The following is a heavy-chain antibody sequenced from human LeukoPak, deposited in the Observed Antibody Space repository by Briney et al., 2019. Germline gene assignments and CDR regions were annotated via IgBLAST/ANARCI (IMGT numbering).Heavy chain of an antibody. CDR2: IYYSGST. V-gene: IGHV4-31*03. CDR1: GGSISSGGYS. D-gene: IGHD5-24*01. J-gene: IGHJ3*02. Sequence: SETLSLTCTVSGGSISSGGYSWSWIRQHPGKGLEWIGYIYYSGSTYYNPSLKSRVTISVDTSKNQFSLKLSSVTAADTAVYYCARVIRDGYNLLEIANAFDIWGQGTMVTVSS. CDR3: ARVIRDGYNLLEIANAFDI.